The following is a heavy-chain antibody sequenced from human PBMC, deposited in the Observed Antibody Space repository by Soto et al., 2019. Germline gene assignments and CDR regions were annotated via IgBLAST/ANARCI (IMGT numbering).Heavy chain of an antibody. D-gene: IGHD1-1*01. Sequence: QVQLVQSGAEVKKPGASVKVSCKASGYTFTSYGIHWVRPAPGQGLEWMGGIDGGSGNTKYSPKIQGRVTVTRDTSASTAYMELSSLRSEDTAVYYCARDRVLNGLFDYWGQGTLVTVS. V-gene: IGHV1-3*01. CDR2: IDGGSGNT. J-gene: IGHJ4*02. CDR3: ARDRVLNGLFDY. CDR1: GYTFTSYG.